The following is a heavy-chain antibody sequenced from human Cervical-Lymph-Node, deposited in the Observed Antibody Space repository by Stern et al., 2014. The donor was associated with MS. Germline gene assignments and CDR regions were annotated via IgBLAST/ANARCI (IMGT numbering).Heavy chain of an antibody. CDR2: ISAYNGNT. Sequence: VQLVESGAEVKKPGASVKVSCKASGYTFTSYGISWVRQAPGQGLEWMGWISAYNGNTNYAQTLQGRVTMTTDTSTSTAYMELRSLRSDDTAVYYCARAPCIAARPHYYYGMDVWGQGTTVTVSS. V-gene: IGHV1-18*01. CDR1: GYTFTSYG. D-gene: IGHD6-6*01. J-gene: IGHJ6*02. CDR3: ARAPCIAARPHYYYGMDV.